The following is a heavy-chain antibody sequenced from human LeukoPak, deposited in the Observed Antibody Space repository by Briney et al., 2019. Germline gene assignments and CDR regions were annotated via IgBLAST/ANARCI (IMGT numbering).Heavy chain of an antibody. D-gene: IGHD5-12*01. V-gene: IGHV3-48*01. CDR2: ISGRSSTI. Sequence: GGSLRLSCAASGFTFSSYSMNWVRQAPGKGLEWISFISGRSSTIHYADSVKGRFTISRDNAKNSLYLQMNSLRAEDTAVYYCARDHIAATTSGICWGQGTLVTVSS. CDR3: ARDHIAATTSGIC. J-gene: IGHJ4*02. CDR1: GFTFSSYS.